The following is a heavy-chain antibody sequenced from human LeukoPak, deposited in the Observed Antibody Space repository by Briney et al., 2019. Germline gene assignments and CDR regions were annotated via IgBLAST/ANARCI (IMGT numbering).Heavy chain of an antibody. Sequence: GGSLRLSCAASGFTFSSYGMHWVRQAPGKGLEWVAVIWYDGSNKYYADSVKGRFTISRDNSKNTLYLQMNSLRAEDTAVYYCARGRCTTGVCYNYFDYWGQGTLVTVSS. CDR3: ARGRCTTGVCYNYFDY. V-gene: IGHV3-33*01. J-gene: IGHJ4*02. CDR1: GFTFSSYG. CDR2: IWYDGSNK. D-gene: IGHD2-8*01.